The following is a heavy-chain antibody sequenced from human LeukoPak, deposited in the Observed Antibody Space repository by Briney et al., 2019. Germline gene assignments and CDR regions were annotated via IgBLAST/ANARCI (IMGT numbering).Heavy chain of an antibody. Sequence: GGSLRLPCAASGFTFSSYAMHWVRQAPGKGLEWVAVISYDGSNKYYADSVKGRFTISRDNSRNTLYLQMNSLRAEDTAVYYCARDWEVPAAMPAAYYYGMDVWGKGTTVTVSS. D-gene: IGHD2-2*01. V-gene: IGHV3-30*04. CDR2: ISYDGSNK. CDR3: ARDWEVPAAMPAAYYYGMDV. J-gene: IGHJ6*04. CDR1: GFTFSSYA.